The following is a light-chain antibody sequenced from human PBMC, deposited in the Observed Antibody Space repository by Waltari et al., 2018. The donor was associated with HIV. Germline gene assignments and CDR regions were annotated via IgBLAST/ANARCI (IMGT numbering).Light chain of an antibody. CDR1: HSVNSF. Sequence: EIVLTQSPDTLSLSPGERATLSCRASHSVNSFVAWYQQKPGRAPRLLIYETPSRATGIPAMFSGSWSVTDFTLTISSLEPEDFAFYYCQQRSNWPITFGSGTKVDIK. CDR3: QQRSNWPIT. J-gene: IGKJ3*01. V-gene: IGKV3-11*01. CDR2: ETP.